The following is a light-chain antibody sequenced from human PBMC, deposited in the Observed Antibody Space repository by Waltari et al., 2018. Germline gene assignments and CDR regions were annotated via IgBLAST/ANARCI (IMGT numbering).Light chain of an antibody. J-gene: IGLJ3*02. CDR2: GNA. V-gene: IGLV1-40*01. CDR1: SSNFGAGYD. Sequence: QSVLTQPPSMSGAPGQKVTIPCTGGSSNFGAGYDVHWYQQFPGTAPTLLIFGNAHRPSVVPGRFSGSKSGTSASLAIAGLQSEDEAVYYCQSFDSSLSASVFGGGTKLTVL. CDR3: QSFDSSLSASV.